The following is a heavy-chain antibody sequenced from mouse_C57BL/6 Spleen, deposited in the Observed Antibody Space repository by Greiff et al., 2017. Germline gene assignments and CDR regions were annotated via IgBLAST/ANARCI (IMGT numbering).Heavy chain of an antibody. D-gene: IGHD1-1*01. J-gene: IGHJ4*01. CDR1: GFSLTSYG. V-gene: IGHV2-5*01. CDR2: IWRGGST. Sequence: QVQLKESGPGLVQPSQSLSITCTVSGFSLTSYGVHWVRQSPGKGLEWLGVIWRGGSTDYNAAFMSRLSITKDNSKSQVFFKMNSLQADDTAIYYCAKGLDYYGSSGGYAMDYWGQGTSVTVSS. CDR3: AKGLDYYGSSGGYAMDY.